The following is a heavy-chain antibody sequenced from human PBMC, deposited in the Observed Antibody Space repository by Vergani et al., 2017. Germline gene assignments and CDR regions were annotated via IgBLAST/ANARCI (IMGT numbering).Heavy chain of an antibody. Sequence: VQLLESGGGLVQPGGSLRLSCEASGFTFSNSAMHWVRQAPGKGLEWVAVISYDGSNKYYADSVKGRFTISRDKSKNTLYLQMNSLRAEDTAVYYCARESEPPSSFDYWGQGTLVTVSS. J-gene: IGHJ4*02. D-gene: IGHD1-14*01. CDR1: GFTFSNSA. CDR2: ISYDGSNK. V-gene: IGHV3-30-3*01. CDR3: ARESEPPSSFDY.